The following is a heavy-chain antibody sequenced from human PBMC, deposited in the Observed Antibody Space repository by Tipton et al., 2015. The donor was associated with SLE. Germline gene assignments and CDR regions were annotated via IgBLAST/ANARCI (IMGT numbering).Heavy chain of an antibody. Sequence: TLSLTCTVSGGSISSGSYYWSWIRQPAGKGLEWIGRIYTSGSTNYNPSLKGRVTISVDTSKNQFSLKLSSVTAADTAVYYCARGIWDFNLWGRGTLVTVSS. CDR3: ARGIWDFNL. CDR1: GGSISSGSYY. CDR2: IYTSGST. V-gene: IGHV4-61*02. J-gene: IGHJ2*01.